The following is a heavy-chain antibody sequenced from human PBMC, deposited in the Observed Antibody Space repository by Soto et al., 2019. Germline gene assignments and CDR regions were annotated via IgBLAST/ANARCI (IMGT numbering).Heavy chain of an antibody. J-gene: IGHJ5*02. CDR1: GYTFTSYA. CDR3: ARAFCSGGSCDANWFDP. CDR2: INAGNGNT. Sequence: SVKLSCKASGYTFTSYAMHWVRQAPGQRLEWMGWINAGNGNTKYSQKFQGRVTITRDTSASTASMELSSLRSEDTAIYYCARAFCSGGSCDANWFDPWGQGTLVTVSS. V-gene: IGHV1-3*01. D-gene: IGHD2-15*01.